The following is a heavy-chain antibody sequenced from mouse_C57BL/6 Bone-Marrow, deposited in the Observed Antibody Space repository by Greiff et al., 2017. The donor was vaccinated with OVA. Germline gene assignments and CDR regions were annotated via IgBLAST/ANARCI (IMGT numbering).Heavy chain of an antibody. J-gene: IGHJ3*01. CDR3: TTYGSSPFAD. V-gene: IGHV14-4*01. CDR2: IDPENGDT. CDR1: GFNIKDDY. D-gene: IGHD1-1*01. Sequence: VQLQQSGAELVRPGASVKLSCTASGFNIKDDYMHWVKQRPEQGLEWIGWIDPENGDTEYASKFQGKATITADTSSNTAYLQLSSLTSEDTAVYYCTTYGSSPFADWGQGTLVTVSA.